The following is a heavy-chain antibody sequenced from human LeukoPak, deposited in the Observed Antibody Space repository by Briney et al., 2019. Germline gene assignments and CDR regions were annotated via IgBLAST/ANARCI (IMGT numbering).Heavy chain of an antibody. D-gene: IGHD6-25*01. V-gene: IGHV3-74*01. CDR1: GFTFSSHW. CDR3: ARGSGIITGIDE. J-gene: IGHJ4*02. CDR2: IKDDGSHT. Sequence: GGSLRLSCAASGFTFSSHWMHWARQAPGKGLVWVSRIKDDGSHTNYADSVKGRFTISRDNAKNTLSLQMNSLRAEDTAVYYCARGSGIITGIDEWGQGTLVTVSS.